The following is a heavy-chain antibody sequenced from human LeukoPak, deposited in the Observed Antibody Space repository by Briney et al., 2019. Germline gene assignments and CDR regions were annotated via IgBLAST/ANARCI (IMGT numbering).Heavy chain of an antibody. CDR3: VRYYTRQSWYFDL. D-gene: IGHD3-10*01. Sequence: GGSLRLSCAASGFTFSSFGMNWVRQSPGKGLEWVSYISSSGSTIYYADSVKGRFTVSRDNAKNSLYLQMNSLRAEDTAVYYCVRYYTRQSWYFDLWGRGTLVTVSS. CDR2: ISSSGSTI. J-gene: IGHJ2*01. V-gene: IGHV3-48*04. CDR1: GFTFSSFG.